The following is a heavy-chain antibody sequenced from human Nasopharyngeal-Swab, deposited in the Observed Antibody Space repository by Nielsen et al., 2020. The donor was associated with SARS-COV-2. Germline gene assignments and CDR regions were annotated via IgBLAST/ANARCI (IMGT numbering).Heavy chain of an antibody. D-gene: IGHD6-6*01. CDR3: ARGAPYSSSSGDFDY. J-gene: IGHJ4*02. CDR2: ISSSSSYI. CDR1: GFTFSSYS. V-gene: IGHV3-21*01. Sequence: ESLKISCAASGFTFSSYSMNWVRQAPGKGLEWVSSISSSSSYIYYADSVKGRFTISRDNAKNSLYLQMNSLRAEDTAVYYCARGAPYSSSSGDFDYWGQGTLVTVS.